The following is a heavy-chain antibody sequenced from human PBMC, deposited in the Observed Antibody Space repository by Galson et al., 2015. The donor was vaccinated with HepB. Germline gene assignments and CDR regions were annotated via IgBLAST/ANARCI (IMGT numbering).Heavy chain of an antibody. J-gene: IGHJ6*02. Sequence: SLRLSCAASGVTIPSYSMNWVRKAPGKGLEWLAYNKAGRTTIYYAASVKGPFPISRDNAKNFSYLHMNSLRGEDTAVYYCARNPSSYDYYNMDVWGHGTTVTVSS. V-gene: IGHV3-48*01. CDR2: NKAGRTTI. CDR3: ARNPSSYDYYNMDV. CDR1: GVTIPSYS.